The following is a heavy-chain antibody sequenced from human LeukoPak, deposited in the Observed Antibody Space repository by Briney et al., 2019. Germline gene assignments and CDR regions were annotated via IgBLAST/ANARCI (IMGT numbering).Heavy chain of an antibody. Sequence: NSGGSLRLSCAASGFTFRSYAMSWVRQAPGKGLEWIGTIYYSGSTYYSPSLKSRVTISVDTSKNQFSLKLSSVTAADTAVYYCARGRSPQDWGQGTLVTVSS. V-gene: IGHV4-39*01. CDR2: IYYSGST. CDR1: GFTFRSYA. J-gene: IGHJ4*02. CDR3: ARGRSPQD.